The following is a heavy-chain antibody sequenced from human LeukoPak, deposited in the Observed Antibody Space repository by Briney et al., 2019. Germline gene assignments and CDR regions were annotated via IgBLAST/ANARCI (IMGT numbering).Heavy chain of an antibody. D-gene: IGHD6-13*01. CDR3: AKDRFDGAAAEY. CDR2: ISTSGAGT. CDR1: GFSFSNYV. Sequence: KTGGSLRLSCAASGFSFSNYVMSWVRQTPGKGLEWVSVISTSGAGTYYAESVKGRFTISRDNSKNTVYLQMNSLRAEDTAVYHCAKDRFDGAAAEYWGQGTLVTVSS. J-gene: IGHJ4*02. V-gene: IGHV3-23*01.